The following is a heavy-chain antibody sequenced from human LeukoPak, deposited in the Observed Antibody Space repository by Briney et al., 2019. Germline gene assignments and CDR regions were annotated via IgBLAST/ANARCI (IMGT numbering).Heavy chain of an antibody. V-gene: IGHV3-49*04. D-gene: IGHD5-12*01. CDR2: IRSKNFGGTT. Sequence: PGRSLRLSCSSSGFTFGDYAMTWVRQAPGKGLEWVGLIRSKNFGGTTEYAASVRGRFIISRDDSKGIAYLQMNSLKTEDTAVYYCTRGGYSTYDYYYYYYMDVWGKGTTATVSS. J-gene: IGHJ6*03. CDR3: TRGGYSTYDYYYYYYMDV. CDR1: GFTFGDYA.